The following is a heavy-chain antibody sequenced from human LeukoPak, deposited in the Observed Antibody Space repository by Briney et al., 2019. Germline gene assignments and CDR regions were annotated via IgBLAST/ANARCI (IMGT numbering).Heavy chain of an antibody. CDR1: GGSISSSSYY. CDR3: ARGREGYCSGGSCYGIDY. Sequence: SETLSLTCTVSGGSISSSSYYWGWIRQPPGKGLEWIGSIYYSGSTYYNPSLKSRVTISVDTSKNQFSLKLSSVTAADTAVYYCARGREGYCSGGSCYGIDYWGQGTLVTVSS. D-gene: IGHD2-15*01. CDR2: IYYSGST. V-gene: IGHV4-39*01. J-gene: IGHJ4*02.